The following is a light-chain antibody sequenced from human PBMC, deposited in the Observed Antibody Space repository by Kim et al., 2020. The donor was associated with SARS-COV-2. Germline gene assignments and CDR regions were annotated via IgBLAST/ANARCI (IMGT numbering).Light chain of an antibody. CDR2: GAS. Sequence: YSGERGTGSCRASQSVSSNYLAWYQQKPGQAPRLLIYGASSRATGIPDRFSGSGSETDFILTISRLDPEDFAVYYCQHYGTSPLTFGGGTKVDIK. J-gene: IGKJ4*01. CDR3: QHYGTSPLT. V-gene: IGKV3-20*01. CDR1: QSVSSNY.